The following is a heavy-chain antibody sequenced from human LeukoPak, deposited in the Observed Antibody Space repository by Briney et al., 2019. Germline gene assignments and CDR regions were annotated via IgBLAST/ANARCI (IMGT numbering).Heavy chain of an antibody. Sequence: PGRSLRLSCAASGFTFSSYAMHWVRQAPGKGLEWVAVISYDGSNKYYADSVKGRFTISRDNSKNTLYLQMNSLRAEDTAVYYCARDHGDRVAGAPLVYWGQGTLVTVSS. CDR1: GFTFSSYA. CDR3: ARDHGDRVAGAPLVY. CDR2: ISYDGSNK. J-gene: IGHJ4*02. V-gene: IGHV3-30*04. D-gene: IGHD3-10*01.